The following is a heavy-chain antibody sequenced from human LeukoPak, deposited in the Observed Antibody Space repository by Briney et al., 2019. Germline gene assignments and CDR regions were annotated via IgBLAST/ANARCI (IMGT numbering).Heavy chain of an antibody. CDR2: IKSKTDGGTT. Sequence: GGSLRLSCAASRFTFSDAWMSWVRQAPGKGLEWVGRIKSKTDGGTTDYAAPVKGRFIISRDDSKNMLYLEMSSLRAEDTAVYYCVRDPEKLIVFPAALDYWGLGTLVTVSS. V-gene: IGHV3-15*01. CDR1: RFTFSDAW. D-gene: IGHD2-2*01. CDR3: VRDPEKLIVFPAALDY. J-gene: IGHJ4*02.